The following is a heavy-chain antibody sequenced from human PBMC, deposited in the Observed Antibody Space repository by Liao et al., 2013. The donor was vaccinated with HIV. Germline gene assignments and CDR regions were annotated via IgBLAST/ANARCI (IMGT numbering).Heavy chain of an antibody. CDR2: VYTSGGT. CDR3: ARGVHDYYYYMDV. V-gene: IGHV4-61*02. Sequence: QVQLQESGPGLVKPSQTLSLTCTVSGDSISSGGFYWTWIRQSAGKGLEWIGRVYTSGGTNYNPSLKSRVTISVDTSKNQFSLKLSSVTAADTAVYYCARGVHDYYYYMDVWGKGTTVTVSS. CDR1: GDSISSGGFY. D-gene: IGHD1-1*01. J-gene: IGHJ6*03.